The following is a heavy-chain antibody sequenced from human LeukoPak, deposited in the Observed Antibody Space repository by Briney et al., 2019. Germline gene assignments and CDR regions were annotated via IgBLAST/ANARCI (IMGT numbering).Heavy chain of an antibody. CDR3: ATVVGDPAAGTFGWFDP. Sequence: ASVQVSCKASGGTFSSYAISWVRQAPGQGLEWMGGIIPIFGTANYAQKFQGRVTITTDESTSTAYMELSSLRSEDTAVYYCATVVGDPAAGTFGWFDPWGQGTLVTVSS. CDR1: GGTFSSYA. V-gene: IGHV1-69*05. J-gene: IGHJ5*02. CDR2: IIPIFGTA. D-gene: IGHD6-13*01.